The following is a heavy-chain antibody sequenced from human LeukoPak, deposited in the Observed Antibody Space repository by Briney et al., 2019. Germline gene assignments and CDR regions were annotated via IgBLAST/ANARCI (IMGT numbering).Heavy chain of an antibody. V-gene: IGHV3-30*03. CDR2: ISDDGRRK. J-gene: IGHJ5*02. CDR3: ARGYDYGDPRRFDP. CDR1: GFSFISYG. Sequence: GGSLRLSCAASGFSFISYGMHWVRQAPGKGLEWVGVISDDGRRKDYADSVKGRFTISRDNSKDTLYLQMNSLRAEDTAVYYCARGYDYGDPRRFDPWGQGTLVTVSS. D-gene: IGHD4-17*01.